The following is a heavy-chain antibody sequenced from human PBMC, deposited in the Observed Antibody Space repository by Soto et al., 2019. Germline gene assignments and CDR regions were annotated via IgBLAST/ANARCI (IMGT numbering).Heavy chain of an antibody. V-gene: IGHV3-7*01. D-gene: IGHD6-19*01. CDR2: IDQDESET. J-gene: IGHJ4*02. CDR3: ARGYSGDDF. CDR1: GFTFSNYW. Sequence: GGSLRLSCAASGFTFSNYWMSWVRQAPGKGLEWVASIDQDESETYYLDSVKGRFTVSRDNARNSLFLQMNSLRAEDTAVYYCARGYSGDDFWGQGTLVTVSS.